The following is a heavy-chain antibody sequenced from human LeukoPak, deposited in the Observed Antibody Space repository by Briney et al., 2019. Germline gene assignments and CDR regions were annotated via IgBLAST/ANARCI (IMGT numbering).Heavy chain of an antibody. Sequence: GGSLRLSCAASGFTFSTYGIHWVRQAPGKGLEWVSSISSSSSYIYYADSVKGRFTISRDNAKNSLYLQMNSLRAEDTAVYYCAREAVAGTDYWGQGTLVTVSS. CDR1: GFTFSTYG. V-gene: IGHV3-21*01. CDR3: AREAVAGTDY. D-gene: IGHD6-19*01. CDR2: ISSSSSYI. J-gene: IGHJ4*02.